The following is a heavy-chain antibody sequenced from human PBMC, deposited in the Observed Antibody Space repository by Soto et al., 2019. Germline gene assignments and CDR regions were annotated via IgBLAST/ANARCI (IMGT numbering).Heavy chain of an antibody. CDR3: ARDADYDDSSGYYYPTTPDD. D-gene: IGHD3-22*01. CDR1: GFTFSSYG. CDR2: IWYDGSNK. V-gene: IGHV3-33*01. J-gene: IGHJ4*02. Sequence: PGGSLRLSCAASGFTFSSYGMHWVRQAPGKGLEWVAVIWYDGSNKYYADSVKGRFTISRDNSKNTLYLQMNSLRAEDTAVYYCARDADYDDSSGYYYPTTPDDWGQGTLVTVSS.